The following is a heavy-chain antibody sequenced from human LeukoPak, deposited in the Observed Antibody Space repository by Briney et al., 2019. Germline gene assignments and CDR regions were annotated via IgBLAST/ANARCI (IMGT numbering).Heavy chain of an antibody. CDR3: ARGGGHLDC. J-gene: IGHJ4*02. Sequence: GGSLRLSCAASGFTVSSNYMSWVRQAPGKGLEWVANIKQDGSDKYYLTSVRGRFTISRDNAKNSLFLQMNSLRVEDTAVYYCARGGGHLDCWGQGTLVTVSS. CDR2: IKQDGSDK. CDR1: GFTVSSNY. D-gene: IGHD4-23*01. V-gene: IGHV3-7*03.